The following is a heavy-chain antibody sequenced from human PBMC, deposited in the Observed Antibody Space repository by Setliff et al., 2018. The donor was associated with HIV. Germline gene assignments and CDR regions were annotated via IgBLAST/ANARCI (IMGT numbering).Heavy chain of an antibody. CDR2: IVPILGIA. CDR3: AREGRYCTNGVCYSDWYFDL. V-gene: IGHV1-69*10. Sequence: GASVKVSCKASGGTFTNSAIGWVRQAPGQGLEWMGAIVPILGIANSAQKFQGRVTITADESTSTAYMELGSLRSEDTAVYYCAREGRYCTNGVCYSDWYFDLWGRGTLVTVSS. CDR1: GGTFTNSA. D-gene: IGHD2-8*01. J-gene: IGHJ2*01.